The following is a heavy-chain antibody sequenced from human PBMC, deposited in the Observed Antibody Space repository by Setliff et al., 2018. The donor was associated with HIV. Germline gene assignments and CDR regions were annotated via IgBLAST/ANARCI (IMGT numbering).Heavy chain of an antibody. V-gene: IGHV4-61*02. CDR3: ARDEIDGDYHGREARFDY. CDR2: IYTDGRT. CDR1: GGSISSGSYY. D-gene: IGHD4-17*01. J-gene: IGHJ4*02. Sequence: KTSETLSLTCTVSGGSISSGSYYWSWIRQPAGKGLQWIGRIYTDGRTNYNPSLKSRVTMSLDTSKDQLSLRLSSVTAADTAVYYCARDEIDGDYHGREARFDYWGQGTLVTVSS.